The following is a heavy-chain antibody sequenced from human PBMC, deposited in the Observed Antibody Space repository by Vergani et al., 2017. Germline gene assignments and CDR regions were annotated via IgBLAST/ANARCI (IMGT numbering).Heavy chain of an antibody. V-gene: IGHV4-31*03. D-gene: IGHD1-1*01. CDR1: GGSISRGGYY. Sequence: QVQLQESGPGLVKPSQTLSLTCTVSGGSISRGGYYWRWIRQHPGKGREWIGYTYYSGSTYYNPSLKGRVTISVDTSKNQFSLKLSSVTAADTAVYYCARGSVEASRKAFDIWGQGTMVTVSS. J-gene: IGHJ3*02. CDR3: ARGSVEASRKAFDI. CDR2: TYYSGST.